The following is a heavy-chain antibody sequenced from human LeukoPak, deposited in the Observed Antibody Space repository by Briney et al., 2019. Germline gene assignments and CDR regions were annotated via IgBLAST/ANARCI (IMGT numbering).Heavy chain of an antibody. CDR3: AREYSSEYYFDY. J-gene: IGHJ4*02. Sequence: GGSLRLSCAASGFTFSDYYMSWIRQAPGKGLEWVSYISSSGSTIYYADSVKGRFTISMDNAKNSLYLQMNSLRAEDAAVYYCAREYSSEYYFDYWGQGTLVTVSS. V-gene: IGHV3-11*01. D-gene: IGHD5-12*01. CDR2: ISSSGSTI. CDR1: GFTFSDYY.